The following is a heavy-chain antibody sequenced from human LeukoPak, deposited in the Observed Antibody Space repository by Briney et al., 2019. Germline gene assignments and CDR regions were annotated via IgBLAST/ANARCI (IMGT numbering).Heavy chain of an antibody. CDR3: AKGRSGSYSGNWYFDL. CDR2: IRYDGSNK. D-gene: IGHD1-26*01. V-gene: IGHV3-30*02. J-gene: IGHJ2*01. Sequence: GGSLRLSCAASGFTFSSYGMHWVRQAPGKGLEWVAFIRYDGSNKYYADSVKGRFTISRDNSKNTLYLQMNSLRAEDTAVYYCAKGRSGSYSGNWYFDLWGRGTLVTVSS. CDR1: GFTFSSYG.